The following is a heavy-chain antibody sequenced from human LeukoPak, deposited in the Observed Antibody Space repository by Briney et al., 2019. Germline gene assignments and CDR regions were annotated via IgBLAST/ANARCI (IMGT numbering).Heavy chain of an antibody. Sequence: GGSLRLSCAASGFTFSSYGMHWVRQAPGKGLEWVAVISYDGGNKYYADSVKGRFTISRDNSKNTLYLQMNSLRAEDTAVYYCAKGPYCGGDCYWNYWYFDLWGRGTLVTVSS. CDR1: GFTFSSYG. CDR2: ISYDGGNK. D-gene: IGHD2-21*02. J-gene: IGHJ2*01. CDR3: AKGPYCGGDCYWNYWYFDL. V-gene: IGHV3-30*18.